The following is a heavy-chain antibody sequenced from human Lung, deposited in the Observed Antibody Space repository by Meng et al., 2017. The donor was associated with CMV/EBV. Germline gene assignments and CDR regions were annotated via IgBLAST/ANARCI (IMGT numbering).Heavy chain of an antibody. Sequence: EVQLVESGGGLIQPGGSRRLSCAASGFTVSSNYMSWVRQAPGKGLEWVSVIYSGGSTYYADSVKGRFTISRDNSKNTLYLQMNSLRAEDTAVYYCARVVVVVPAATRYNWFDPWGQGTLVTVSS. D-gene: IGHD2-2*01. CDR3: ARVVVVVPAATRYNWFDP. V-gene: IGHV3-53*01. CDR1: GFTVSSNY. J-gene: IGHJ5*02. CDR2: IYSGGST.